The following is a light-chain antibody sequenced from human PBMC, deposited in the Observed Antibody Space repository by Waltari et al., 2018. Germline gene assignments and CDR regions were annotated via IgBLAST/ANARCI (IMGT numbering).Light chain of an antibody. J-gene: IGKJ2*01. Sequence: EIVLTQSLATLSLSPGERATLSCRASQSVNNYLAWYQQKPGQAPRLLIYDASNRATGIPARYSVSASGTDFTLTITSLEPEDFAVYYCQQRSTWYTFGQGTKLEIK. V-gene: IGKV3-11*01. CDR2: DAS. CDR1: QSVNNY. CDR3: QQRSTWYT.